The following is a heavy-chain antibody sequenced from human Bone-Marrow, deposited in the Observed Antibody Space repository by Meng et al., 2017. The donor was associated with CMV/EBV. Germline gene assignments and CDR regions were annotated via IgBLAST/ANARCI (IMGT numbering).Heavy chain of an antibody. J-gene: IGHJ6*02. CDR2: IYSAGNT. D-gene: IGHD4-23*01. Sequence: GGSLRLSCAASGFNVSSDFMSWVRQAPGMGLEWLSVIYSAGNTYYADSVKGRFTISRDNSKNTLYLQMNSLRAEDTAVYYCARDRRTTVVTRGFYYYYYGMDVWGQGTTVTVSS. CDR3: ARDRRTTVVTRGFYYYYYGMDV. V-gene: IGHV3-66*02. CDR1: GFNVSSDF.